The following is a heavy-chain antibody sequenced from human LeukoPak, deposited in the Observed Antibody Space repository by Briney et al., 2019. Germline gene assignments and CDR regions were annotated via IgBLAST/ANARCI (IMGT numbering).Heavy chain of an antibody. V-gene: IGHV4-39*01. CDR2: IYYSGNT. Sequence: SETLSLTCTVSGDSISSGSYYWGWIRQPPGKGLEWIGNIYYSGNTYYNPSLKSRVTISVDTSKNQFSLKLHSVTAADAAVYYCARPKSGTYSYFDYWGQGTLVTISS. J-gene: IGHJ4*03. CDR1: GDSISSGSYY. D-gene: IGHD1-26*01. CDR3: ARPKSGTYSYFDY.